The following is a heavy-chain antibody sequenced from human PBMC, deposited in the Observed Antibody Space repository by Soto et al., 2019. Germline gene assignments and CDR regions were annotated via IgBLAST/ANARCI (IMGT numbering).Heavy chain of an antibody. CDR2: INPSSGST. CDR3: ARDFSGSSWPRGFDS. CDR1: GYTFTSSY. Sequence: GASVKVSCKASGYTFTSSYMHWVRQAPGQGLEWMGIINPSSGSTSYAQKFQGRVTMTRDTSTSTVYMELSSLRSEDTAVYYCARDFSGSSWPRGFDSWGQGTLVTVSS. J-gene: IGHJ4*02. V-gene: IGHV1-46*03. D-gene: IGHD6-13*01.